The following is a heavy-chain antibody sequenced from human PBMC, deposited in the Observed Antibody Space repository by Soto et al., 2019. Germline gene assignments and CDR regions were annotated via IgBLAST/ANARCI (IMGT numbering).Heavy chain of an antibody. D-gene: IGHD6-13*01. J-gene: IGHJ5*02. CDR3: ARTSGYSSTDNWFDP. CDR1: GYTFTSYG. V-gene: IGHV1-18*01. Sequence: QVQLVQSGAEVKKPGASVKVSCKASGYTFTSYGISWVRQSPGQGLAWMGWISAYNGNTNNAQKFQGRVAVTTDTSTSTAYMELMNLRSDDTAVYYCARTSGYSSTDNWFDPWGQGTLVTVSS. CDR2: ISAYNGNT.